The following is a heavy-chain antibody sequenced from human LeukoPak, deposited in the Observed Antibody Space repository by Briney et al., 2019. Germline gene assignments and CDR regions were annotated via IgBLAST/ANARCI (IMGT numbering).Heavy chain of an antibody. J-gene: IGHJ4*02. CDR2: ISSSSSYT. CDR1: GFSFSDYY. D-gene: IGHD6-19*01. V-gene: IGHV3-11*06. CDR3: ARVTSGWYKDY. Sequence: KPGGSLRLSCAASGFSFSDYYMTWIRQAPGKGLEWVSYISSSSSYTNYADSVKGRFTISRDNAKNSPYLQMNSLRAEDTAVYYCARVTSGWYKDYWGQGTLVTVSS.